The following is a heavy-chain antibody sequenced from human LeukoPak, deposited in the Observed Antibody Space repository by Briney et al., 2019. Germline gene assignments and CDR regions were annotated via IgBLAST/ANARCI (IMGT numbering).Heavy chain of an antibody. CDR1: GFTFNTYW. CDR2: LKQDGSEE. J-gene: IGHJ6*02. D-gene: IGHD1-26*01. V-gene: IGHV3-7*01. Sequence: GGSLRLSCAASGFTFNTYWMSWVRQAPGKGLEWVANLKQDGSEEYYVDSVKGRFTISRDNAKNSLYLQMNSLRAEDTAIYYCARGSGSSVDYYGLDVWGQGTTVSVSS. CDR3: ARGSGSSVDYYGLDV.